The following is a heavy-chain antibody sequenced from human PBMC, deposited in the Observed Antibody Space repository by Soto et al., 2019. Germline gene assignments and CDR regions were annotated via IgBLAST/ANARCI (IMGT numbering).Heavy chain of an antibody. CDR3: ARGFRGVITSYYYYYGMDV. D-gene: IGHD3-22*01. CDR1: GGSISSGGYY. J-gene: IGHJ6*02. V-gene: IGHV4-31*03. CDR2: IYYSGST. Sequence: SETLSLTCTVSGGSISSGGYYWSWIRQHPGKGLEWIGYIYYSGSTYYNPSLKSRVTISVDTSKNHFSLKLSSVTAADTAVYYCARGFRGVITSYYYYYGMDVWGQGTTVTVSS.